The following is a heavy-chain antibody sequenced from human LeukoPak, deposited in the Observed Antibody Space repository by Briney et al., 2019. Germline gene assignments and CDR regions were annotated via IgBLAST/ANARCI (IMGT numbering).Heavy chain of an antibody. CDR3: ARLNTMVTVITYQAFDI. CDR1: DGSINSYY. D-gene: IGHD5-18*01. Sequence: PSETLSLTCTVSDGSINSYYWSWIRQSAGKGLEFIGYIYYSGNTNYNPSLKSRVTISVDTAKNQFSLKMTSVTAADTAVYYCARLNTMVTVITYQAFDIWGQGTMVTGSS. CDR2: IYYSGNT. J-gene: IGHJ3*02. V-gene: IGHV4-59*01.